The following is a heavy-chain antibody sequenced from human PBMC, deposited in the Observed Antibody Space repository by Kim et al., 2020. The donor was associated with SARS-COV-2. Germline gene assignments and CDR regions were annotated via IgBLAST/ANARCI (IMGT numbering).Heavy chain of an antibody. J-gene: IGHJ6*02. Sequence: GGSLRLSCAASGFTVSSNYMSWVRQAPGKGLEWVSVIYSGGSTYYADSVKGRFTISRHNSKNTLYLQMNSLRAEDTAVYYCARDFRGYSYGSDYYGMDVWGQGTTVTVSS. V-gene: IGHV3-53*04. D-gene: IGHD5-18*01. CDR2: IYSGGST. CDR1: GFTVSSNY. CDR3: ARDFRGYSYGSDYYGMDV.